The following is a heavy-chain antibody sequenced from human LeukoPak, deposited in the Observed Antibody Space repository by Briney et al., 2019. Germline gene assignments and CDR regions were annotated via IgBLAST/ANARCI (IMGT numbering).Heavy chain of an antibody. CDR1: GYSISSGYY. CDR2: IYTSGST. D-gene: IGHD3-22*01. CDR3: ARELYYYDSSGSEPDAIDI. V-gene: IGHV4-61*02. Sequence: SETLSLTCAVSGYSISSGYYWGWIRQPAGKGLEWIGRIYTSGSTNYNPSLKSRVTISVDTSKNQFSLKLSSVTAADTAVYYCARELYYYDSSGSEPDAIDIWGQGTMVTASS. J-gene: IGHJ3*02.